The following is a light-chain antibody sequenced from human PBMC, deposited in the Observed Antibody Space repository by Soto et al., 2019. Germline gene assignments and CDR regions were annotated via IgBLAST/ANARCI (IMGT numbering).Light chain of an antibody. Sequence: DIVMTQSPESLAVSLGERATIVCKSSQSVLLSSNSKNYLAWYQQKPGQSPKVLFYWASTREDGVPDRFSGTGSGTEFTITISSLQAEDAAIYYCQQYYSAPYTFGQGTKLEI. CDR2: WAS. CDR1: QSVLLSSNSKNY. J-gene: IGKJ2*01. V-gene: IGKV4-1*01. CDR3: QQYYSAPYT.